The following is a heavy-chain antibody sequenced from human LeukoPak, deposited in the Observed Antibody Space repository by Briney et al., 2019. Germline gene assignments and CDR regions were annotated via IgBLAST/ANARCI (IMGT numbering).Heavy chain of an antibody. V-gene: IGHV3-23*01. CDR1: GFTFSSYW. J-gene: IGHJ4*02. D-gene: IGHD5-18*01. CDR3: AKPLDTAMAVFDY. Sequence: GGSLRLSCAASGFTFSSYWMHWVRQAPGKGLEWVSAISGSGGSTYYADSVKGRFTISRDNSKNTLYLQMNSLRAEDAAVYYCAKPLDTAMAVFDYWGQGTLVTVSS. CDR2: ISGSGGST.